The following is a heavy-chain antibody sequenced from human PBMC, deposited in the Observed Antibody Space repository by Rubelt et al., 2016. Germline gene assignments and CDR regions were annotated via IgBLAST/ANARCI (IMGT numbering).Heavy chain of an antibody. CDR1: GFTFSSYA. J-gene: IGHJ4*02. V-gene: IGHV3-30*02. Sequence: VQLVESGGGLVQPGGSLRLSCAASGFTFSSYAMSWVRQAPGKGLEWVAFIRYDGSNKYYADSVKGRIAIFRGHSKNTLYLQMNSLRAEDTAVYYCARIYQDLWSGYYYDYWGQGTLVTVSS. CDR2: IRYDGSNK. CDR3: ARIYQDLWSGYYYDY. D-gene: IGHD3-3*01.